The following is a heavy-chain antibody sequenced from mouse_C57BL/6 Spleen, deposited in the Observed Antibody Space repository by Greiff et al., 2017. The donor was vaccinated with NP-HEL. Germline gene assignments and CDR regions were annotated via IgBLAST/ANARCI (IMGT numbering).Heavy chain of an antibody. CDR2: MEQGSGST. Sequence: QVQLQQPGAELVKPGASVKMSCKASGYTFTSYWITWVKQRPGQGLEGRGDMEQGSGSTNDNEKFKSKATRTVDTSSSTAYMQLSSLTSEDSAVYYCARSLAYGYDELYFDYWGQGTTLTVSS. CDR1: GYTFTSYW. D-gene: IGHD2-2*01. CDR3: ARSLAYGYDELYFDY. J-gene: IGHJ2*01. V-gene: IGHV1-55*01.